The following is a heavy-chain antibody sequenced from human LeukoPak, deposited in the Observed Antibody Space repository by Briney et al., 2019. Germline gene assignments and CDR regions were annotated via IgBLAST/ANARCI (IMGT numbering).Heavy chain of an antibody. D-gene: IGHD3-22*01. CDR2: ISGSGVDT. CDR1: GFTFSNYA. CDR3: ARYYHDSSGYLNY. V-gene: IGHV3-23*01. Sequence: GGSLRLSCAASGFTFSNYAMSWFRLPPEKGLEWVSAISGSGVDTYYADSVKGRFTISRDNSKNTLYLQMNSLRVEDTAVYHCARYYHDSSGYLNYWGQGTLLTVAS. J-gene: IGHJ4*02.